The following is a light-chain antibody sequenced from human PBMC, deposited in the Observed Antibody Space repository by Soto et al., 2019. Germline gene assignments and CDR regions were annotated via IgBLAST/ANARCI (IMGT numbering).Light chain of an antibody. CDR3: QQYNDWPVYT. CDR1: QTVHSN. Sequence: EIVMTQSPGTLSVSPGGRATLSCTASQTVHSNLAWYQHKPGQAPRLLIYAATTRATGVPARISGSGSGTDFTLTIDSLQSEDFAVYCCQQYNDWPVYTFGLGTKVEI. V-gene: IGKV3-15*01. CDR2: AAT. J-gene: IGKJ2*01.